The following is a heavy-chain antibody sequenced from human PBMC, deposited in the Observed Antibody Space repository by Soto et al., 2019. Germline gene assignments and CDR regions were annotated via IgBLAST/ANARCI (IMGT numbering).Heavy chain of an antibody. CDR1: GFTFSSYA. V-gene: IGHV3-23*01. D-gene: IGHD6-19*01. CDR2: ISGSGIST. J-gene: IGHJ4*02. CDR3: AKDLGYSTGWEPFDY. Sequence: EVQLLESGGGLVQPGGSLRLSCAASGFTFSSYAMSWVRQAPGKGLEWGSAISGSGISTYYADSVKGRFTISRDNSKNTLYLQMNSLRAEDTAVYYCAKDLGYSTGWEPFDYWGQGTLVTVSS.